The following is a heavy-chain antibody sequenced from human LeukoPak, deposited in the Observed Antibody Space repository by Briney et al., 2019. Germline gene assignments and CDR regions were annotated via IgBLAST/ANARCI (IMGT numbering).Heavy chain of an antibody. D-gene: IGHD1-20*01. V-gene: IGHV1-8*03. CDR3: ARSLFNWNDLGYYYYGMDV. Sequence: ASVKVSCKASGYTFTSYDINWVRQATGQGLEWMGWMNPNSGNTGYAQKFQGRVTITRNTSISTAYMELSSLRSEDTAVYYCARSLFNWNDLGYYYYGMDVWGQGTTVTVSS. CDR2: MNPNSGNT. CDR1: GYTFTSYD. J-gene: IGHJ6*02.